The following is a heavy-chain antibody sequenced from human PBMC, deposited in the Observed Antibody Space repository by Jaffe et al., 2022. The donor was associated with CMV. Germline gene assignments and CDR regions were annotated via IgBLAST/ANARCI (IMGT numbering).Heavy chain of an antibody. V-gene: IGHV4-59*08. J-gene: IGHJ4*02. CDR1: GGSISSYY. Sequence: QVQLQESGPGLVKPSETLSLTCTVSGGSISSYYWSWIRQPPGKGLEWIGYIYYSGSTNYNPSLKSRVTISVDTSKNQFSLKLSSVTAADTAVYYCARRSLWFGEYYFDYWGQGTLVTVSS. D-gene: IGHD3-10*01. CDR3: ARRSLWFGEYYFDY. CDR2: IYYSGST.